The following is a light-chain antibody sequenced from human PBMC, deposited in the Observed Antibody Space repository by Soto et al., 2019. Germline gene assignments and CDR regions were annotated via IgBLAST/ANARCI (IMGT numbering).Light chain of an antibody. CDR2: DAS. CDR3: QQRSNWPIT. CDR1: QSVSSY. J-gene: IGKJ5*01. V-gene: IGKV3-11*01. Sequence: EIFLTQSPGTLSFAPGERATLSFRASQSVSSYLAWYQQKPGQAPRLLIYDASNRATGIPARFSGSGSGTDFTLTISSLEPEDFAVYYCQQRSNWPITFGQGTRLEI.